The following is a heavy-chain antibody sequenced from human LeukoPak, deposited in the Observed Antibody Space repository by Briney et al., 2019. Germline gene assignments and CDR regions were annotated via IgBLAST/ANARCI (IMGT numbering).Heavy chain of an antibody. CDR3: ARDLGPVATAGTAFDY. J-gene: IGHJ4*02. Sequence: GGSLRLSCAASGFTFRSYAMHWVRQAPGKGLEWVAVISYDGSNKYYADSVKGRFTISRDNSKNTLYLQMNSLRAEDTAVYYCARDLGPVATAGTAFDYWGQGTLVTVSS. CDR1: GFTFRSYA. D-gene: IGHD6-13*01. CDR2: ISYDGSNK. V-gene: IGHV3-30*04.